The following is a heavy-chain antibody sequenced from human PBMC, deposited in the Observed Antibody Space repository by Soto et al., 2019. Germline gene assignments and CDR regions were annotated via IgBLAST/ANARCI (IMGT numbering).Heavy chain of an antibody. J-gene: IGHJ4*02. CDR3: ARGRYGDY. D-gene: IGHD1-1*01. CDR2: NSAHNGNT. V-gene: IGHV1-18*01. CDR1: GYAFTTYG. Sequence: QVHLVQSGAEVKKPGASVKVSCKGSGYAFTTYGITWVRQAPGQGLEWVGWNSAHNGNTNYAQKLQGRVTVTRDTSTSTAYMELRSLRSDDTAVYYCARGRYGDYWGQGALVTVSS.